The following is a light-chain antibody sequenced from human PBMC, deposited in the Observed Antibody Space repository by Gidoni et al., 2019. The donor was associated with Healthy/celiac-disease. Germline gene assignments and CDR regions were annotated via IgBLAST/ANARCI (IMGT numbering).Light chain of an antibody. J-gene: IGKJ1*01. CDR2: KAS. CDR3: QQSGA. CDR1: QSISSW. Sequence: DIQMTQSPSTMSASVGDRVTITCRASQSISSWLAWYQQKPGKAPKLLIYKASFLESGVPSRFSGSGSGKEFTLTISSLQPDDFATYYCQQSGAFGQGTKVEIK. V-gene: IGKV1-5*03.